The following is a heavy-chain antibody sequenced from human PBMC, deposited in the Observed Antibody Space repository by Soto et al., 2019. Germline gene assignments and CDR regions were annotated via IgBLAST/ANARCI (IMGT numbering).Heavy chain of an antibody. D-gene: IGHD2-2*01. V-gene: IGHV3-23*01. Sequence: GGSLRLSCAASGFTFTSYPMSWVRQAPGKGLEWVSTISVSGGSTYYADSVKGRFTISRDNSRSTLYLQVNSLRAEDTALYYCAKTKTSANWFDPWGQGTLVTVSS. CDR2: ISVSGGST. J-gene: IGHJ5*02. CDR3: AKTKTSANWFDP. CDR1: GFTFTSYP.